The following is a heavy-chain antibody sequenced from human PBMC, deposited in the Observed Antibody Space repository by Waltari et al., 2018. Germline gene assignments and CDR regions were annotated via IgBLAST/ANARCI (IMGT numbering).Heavy chain of an antibody. CDR1: GFTFSDHW. V-gene: IGHV3-74*01. CDR3: ARKGGRGYTYGPFYFDS. D-gene: IGHD5-18*01. CDR2: INGYGYGI. Sequence: EVQLLEAGGDLVQPGGSLRLSCAASGFTFSDHWMHWVRRAPGKGLVCVARINGYGYGITYSDSVQGRFTISRDNTKNTVYLQLNSLRADDTAVYYCARKGGRGYTYGPFYFDSWGRGTLVTVSS. J-gene: IGHJ4*02.